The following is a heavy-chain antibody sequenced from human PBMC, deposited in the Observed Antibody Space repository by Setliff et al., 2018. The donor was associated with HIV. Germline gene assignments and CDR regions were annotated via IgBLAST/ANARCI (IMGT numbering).Heavy chain of an antibody. D-gene: IGHD1-26*01. V-gene: IGHV4-39*01. CDR1: GGSISTYSYY. Sequence: SETLSLTCSVFGGSISTYSYYWGWVRQPPGMGLEWIGSIYHTANTHYSPSLETRVAIFVDTSKNQFSLRLSSVTAADTAIYYCALLYPYSGYLGYWGQGTLVTVSS. J-gene: IGHJ4*02. CDR3: ALLYPYSGYLGY. CDR2: IYHTANT.